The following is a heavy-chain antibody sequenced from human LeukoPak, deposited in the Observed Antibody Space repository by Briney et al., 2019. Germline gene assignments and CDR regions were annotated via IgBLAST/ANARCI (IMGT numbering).Heavy chain of an antibody. CDR2: MSSDGSSP. D-gene: IGHD3-10*01. Sequence: PGGSLRLSCAASGFTFSNYWMNWVRQVPGKGLMWVSRMSSDGSSPNYADSVKGRFTISRDNAKNTLYLQMNSLRVEDTAVYYCARALSNTVRGVGDYWGQGTLVTVSS. V-gene: IGHV3-74*01. CDR1: GFTFSNYW. J-gene: IGHJ4*02. CDR3: ARALSNTVRGVGDY.